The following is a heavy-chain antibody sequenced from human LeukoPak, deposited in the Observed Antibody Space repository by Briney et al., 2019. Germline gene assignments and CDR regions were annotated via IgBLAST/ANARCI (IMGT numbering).Heavy chain of an antibody. CDR1: GYTFTSYG. CDR2: ISAYNGNT. J-gene: IGHJ4*02. CDR3: ARTKDRMVVVTATLLDY. D-gene: IGHD2-21*02. Sequence: GASVKVSCKASGYTFTSYGISWVRQAPGQGLEWMGWISAYNGNTNYAQKLQGRVTMTTDTSTSTAYMELRSLRSDDTAVYYCARTKDRMVVVTATLLDYWGQGTLVTVSS. V-gene: IGHV1-18*01.